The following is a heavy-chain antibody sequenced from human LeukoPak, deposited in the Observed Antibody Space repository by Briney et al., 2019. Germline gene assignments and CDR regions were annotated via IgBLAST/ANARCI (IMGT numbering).Heavy chain of an antibody. D-gene: IGHD1-26*01. CDR2: IYYSGST. CDR3: ARRRGALDY. Sequence: SETLSLTCTVSGDSISSSNYYWGWIRQPPGKGLEWIGSIYYSGSTYYNPSLKSRVTISVDTSRNQFSLKLSSVTAAGTAVYYCARRRGALDYWGQGTLVTVSS. V-gene: IGHV4-39*01. CDR1: GDSISSSNYY. J-gene: IGHJ4*02.